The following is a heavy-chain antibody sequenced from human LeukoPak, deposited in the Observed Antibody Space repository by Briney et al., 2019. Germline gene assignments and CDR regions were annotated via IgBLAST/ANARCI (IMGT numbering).Heavy chain of an antibody. J-gene: IGHJ5*02. CDR2: IYYSGST. Sequence: SETLSLTCTVSGGSISSSSYYWGWIRQPPGKGLEWIGSIYYSGSTYYNPSLKSRVTISVDTSKNQFSLKLSSVTAADTAVYYCARDKGAVAGPGGWFDPWGQGTLVTVSS. V-gene: IGHV4-39*07. CDR1: GGSISSSSYY. D-gene: IGHD6-19*01. CDR3: ARDKGAVAGPGGWFDP.